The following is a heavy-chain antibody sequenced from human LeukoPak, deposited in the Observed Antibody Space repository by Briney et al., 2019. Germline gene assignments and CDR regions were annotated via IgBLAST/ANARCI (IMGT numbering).Heavy chain of an antibody. J-gene: IGHJ6*02. V-gene: IGHV1-69*13. CDR3: ARDRGGGYDSGGMDV. CDR2: IIPIFGTA. Sequence: GASVKVSCKASGGTFSSYAISWVRQAPGQGLEWMGGIIPIFGTANYAQKFQGRVTITADESTSTAYMELSSLRSEDTAVYYCARDRGGGYDSGGMDVWGQGTTVTVSS. CDR1: GGTFSSYA. D-gene: IGHD5-12*01.